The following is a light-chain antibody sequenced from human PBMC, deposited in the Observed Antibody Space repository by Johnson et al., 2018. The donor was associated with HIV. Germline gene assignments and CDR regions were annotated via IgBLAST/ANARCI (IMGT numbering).Light chain of an antibody. J-gene: IGLJ1*01. CDR1: SSDMGNYA. Sequence: QSVLTQPPSVSAAPGQKVTISCSGSSSDMGNYAVSWYKQLPGTAPKVLIYENNKRPSGIPDRFSGSKSGTSATLGITGLQTGDEADYYCGTWDSSLSAYVLGTGTKFTVL. CDR2: ENN. CDR3: GTWDSSLSAYV. V-gene: IGLV1-51*02.